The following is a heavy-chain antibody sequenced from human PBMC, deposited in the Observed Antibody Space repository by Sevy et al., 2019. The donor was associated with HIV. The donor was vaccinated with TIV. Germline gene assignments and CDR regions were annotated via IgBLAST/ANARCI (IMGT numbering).Heavy chain of an antibody. CDR1: GFTFSDYY. CDR3: ARSPPYSSGWYGIDY. J-gene: IGHJ4*02. V-gene: IGHV3-11*06. Sequence: GGSLRLSCAASGFTFSDYYMSWIRQAPGKGLEWVSYISSSSSYTNYADSVKGRFTISRDNAKNSLYLQMNSLRAEDTAVYYCARSPPYSSGWYGIDYWGQGTLVTVSS. D-gene: IGHD6-19*01. CDR2: ISSSSSYT.